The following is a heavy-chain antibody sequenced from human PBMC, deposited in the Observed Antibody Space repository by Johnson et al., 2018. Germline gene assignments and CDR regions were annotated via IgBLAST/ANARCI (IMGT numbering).Heavy chain of an antibody. J-gene: IGHJ3*02. CDR3: ASYKALAYCGGDCQDAFDI. D-gene: IGHD2-21*02. CDR1: GGSISSSSYY. CDR2: IYYSGST. Sequence: QVQLQESGPGLVKPSETLSLTCTVSGGSISSSSYYWGWIRQPPGKGLEWIGSIYYSGSTYYNPSLKSRVTISVDTSKNQFSLKLSSVTAADTAVYYCASYKALAYCGGDCQDAFDIWGQGTMVTVSS. V-gene: IGHV4-39*07.